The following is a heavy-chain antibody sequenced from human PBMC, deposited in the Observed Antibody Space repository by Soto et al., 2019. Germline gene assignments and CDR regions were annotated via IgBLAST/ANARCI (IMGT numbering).Heavy chain of an antibody. J-gene: IGHJ4*02. V-gene: IGHV1-69*13. CDR2: IVPIYQTA. Sequence: SVKVSCKASGGTFSSYRINWVRQAPGQGLEWVGGIVPIYQTADYAQKFQGRVTITADESARTSYMELRSLKSQDTAVYYCVRDSGAKLSSSWGQGTLVTVSS. CDR3: VRDSGAKLSSS. CDR1: GGTFSSYR. D-gene: IGHD6-13*01.